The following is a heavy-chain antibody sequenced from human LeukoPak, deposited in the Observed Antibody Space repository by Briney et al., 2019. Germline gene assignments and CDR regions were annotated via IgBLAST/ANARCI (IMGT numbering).Heavy chain of an antibody. J-gene: IGHJ3*02. V-gene: IGHV3-23*01. D-gene: IGHD3/OR15-3a*01. Sequence: GGSLRLSCAASGFTFSSYAMSWVRQAPGKGLEWVSTITGSGGSTFYADSVKGRFTISRDNSKNTLYLQMNGLRVEDTAVYYCVREGPRGLAFDIWGQGTMVTVSS. CDR2: ITGSGGST. CDR3: VREGPRGLAFDI. CDR1: GFTFSSYA.